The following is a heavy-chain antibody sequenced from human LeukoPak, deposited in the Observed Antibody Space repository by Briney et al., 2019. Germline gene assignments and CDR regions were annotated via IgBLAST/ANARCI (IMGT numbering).Heavy chain of an antibody. Sequence: GGSLRLSCAASGFTFSSYEMNWVRQAPGKGLEWVSYISSSGSTIYYADSVKGRFTIPRDNAKNSLYLQMNSLRAEDTAVYYCARDHIGSGWVDYWGQGTLVTVSS. V-gene: IGHV3-48*03. D-gene: IGHD6-19*01. CDR1: GFTFSSYE. CDR3: ARDHIGSGWVDY. J-gene: IGHJ4*02. CDR2: ISSSGSTI.